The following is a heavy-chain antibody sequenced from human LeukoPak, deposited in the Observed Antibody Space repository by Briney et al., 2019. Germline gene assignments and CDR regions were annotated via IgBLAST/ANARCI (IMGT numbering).Heavy chain of an antibody. CDR3: ARKAPCFWSDYYIQGRFYYYYYMDV. D-gene: IGHD3-3*01. V-gene: IGHV1-8*01. CDR1: GYTFTSYD. CDR2: MNPNSGNT. Sequence: ASVKVSCKASGYTFTSYDINWVRQATGQGLEWMGWMNPNSGNTGYAQKFQGRVTMTRNTSISTAYMELSSLRSEDTAVYYCARKAPCFWSDYYIQGRFYYYYYMDVWGKGTTVTVSS. J-gene: IGHJ6*03.